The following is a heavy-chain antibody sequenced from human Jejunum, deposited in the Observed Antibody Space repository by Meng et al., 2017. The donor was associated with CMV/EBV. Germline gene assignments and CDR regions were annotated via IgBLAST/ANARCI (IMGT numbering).Heavy chain of an antibody. D-gene: IGHD4-17*01. V-gene: IGHV4-4*02. CDR2: IYHSGRT. CDR1: GGSIRYDQW. CDR3: TTLYGDSIS. Sequence: HVHVQWCAHRCVNPSGTLSLTCYVSGGSIRYDQWCRWLRQAPGKGLEWIGEIYHSGRTNYTPSVKSRVSMSVDKSQNHFSLRLSSVTAADTAVYYCTTLYGDSISWGQGTLVTVSS. J-gene: IGHJ4*02.